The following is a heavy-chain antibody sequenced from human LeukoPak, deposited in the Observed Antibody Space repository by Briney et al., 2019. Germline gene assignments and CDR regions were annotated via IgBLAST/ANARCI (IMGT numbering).Heavy chain of an antibody. J-gene: IGHJ4*02. D-gene: IGHD5-18*01. CDR2: INPNSGGT. CDR1: GYTFTDYF. V-gene: IGHV1-2*02. Sequence: ASVKVSCKASGYTFTDYFMHWVRQAPGQGLEWMGWINPNSGGTHYAQKFQGRVTMTRDTSISTAYMELSRLRSDDTAVYYCARDPGYSSPRGDYWGQGTLLTLSS. CDR3: ARDPGYSSPRGDY.